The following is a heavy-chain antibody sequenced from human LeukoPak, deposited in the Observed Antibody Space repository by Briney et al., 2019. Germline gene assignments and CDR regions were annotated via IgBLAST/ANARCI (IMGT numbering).Heavy chain of an antibody. D-gene: IGHD5-18*01. Sequence: GESLKISCKGSGYSFTSYWIGWVRQMPGKGLEWMGIIYPGDSDTRYSPSFQGQVTISADKSISTAYLQWSSLKASDTAMYYCAGPAALQLWLDAFDIWGQGTTVTVSS. V-gene: IGHV5-51*01. CDR2: IYPGDSDT. CDR3: AGPAALQLWLDAFDI. CDR1: GYSFTSYW. J-gene: IGHJ3*02.